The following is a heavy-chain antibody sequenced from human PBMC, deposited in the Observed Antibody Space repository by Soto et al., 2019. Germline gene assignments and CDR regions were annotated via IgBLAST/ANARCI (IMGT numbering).Heavy chain of an antibody. D-gene: IGHD3-3*01. V-gene: IGHV1-18*01. CDR3: ARDFGSDLSAPGAGFDS. CDR2: ISAYNGNT. CDR1: GYIFTSYG. J-gene: IGHJ4*02. Sequence: QVQLVQSGVEVKKPGASVTVSCKASGYIFTSYGITWVRQAPGQGLEWMGWISAYNGNTKYAQNLQGRVTLTTDTSTYTAYMELKSLQSDGTAVYYCARDFGSDLSAPGAGFDSWGQGALVTVSS.